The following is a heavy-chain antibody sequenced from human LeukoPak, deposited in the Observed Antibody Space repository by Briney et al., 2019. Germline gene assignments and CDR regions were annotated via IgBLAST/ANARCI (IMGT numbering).Heavy chain of an antibody. D-gene: IGHD2-21*01. CDR2: INPNSGGT. J-gene: IGHJ4*02. CDR1: GYTFTGYY. Sequence: ASVKVSCKAPGYTFTGYYMHWVRQAPGQGLEWMGWINPNSGGTNYAQKFQGRVTMTRDTSISTACMELSRLRSDDTAVYYCARLPDCGGDCYFFDYWGQGTLVTVSS. CDR3: ARLPDCGGDCYFFDY. V-gene: IGHV1-2*02.